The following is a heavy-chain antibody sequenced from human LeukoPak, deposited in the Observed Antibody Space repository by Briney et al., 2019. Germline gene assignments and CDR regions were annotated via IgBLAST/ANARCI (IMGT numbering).Heavy chain of an antibody. Sequence: PGGSLRLSCAASGFTFSSYWMHWVRQAPGKGLVWVSRINSDGSTTNYADSVKGRFTISRDNAKKSLYLQMNSLGTEDTAVYYCASQFWWAAVPGTLDYWGQGTLVTVSS. D-gene: IGHD6-19*01. CDR3: ASQFWWAAVPGTLDY. J-gene: IGHJ4*02. CDR2: INSDGSTT. CDR1: GFTFSSYW. V-gene: IGHV3-74*01.